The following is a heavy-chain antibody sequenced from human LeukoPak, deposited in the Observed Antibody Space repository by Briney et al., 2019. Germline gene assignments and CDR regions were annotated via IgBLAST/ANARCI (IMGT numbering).Heavy chain of an antibody. CDR1: GGSVSGYY. CDR3: ARVMNHGYSDY. Sequence: SETLSLTCIVSGGSVSGYYWSWIRQPPEQGLEWLGYIHYTGSTKYNPSLESRVTISVDTSKNQFSLNLNSVTAADTAVYYCARVMNHGYSDYWSQGTLVTVSS. CDR2: IHYTGST. J-gene: IGHJ4*02. D-gene: IGHD1-14*01. V-gene: IGHV4-59*02.